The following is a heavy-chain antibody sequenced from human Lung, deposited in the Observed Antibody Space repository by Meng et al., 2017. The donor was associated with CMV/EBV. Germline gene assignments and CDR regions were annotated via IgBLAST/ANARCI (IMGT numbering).Heavy chain of an antibody. Sequence: QITLKQSGPTLLKPTQPLTLTCTSSGFSLSTSEVGVGWIRQPPGKALEWLAVIYWDDDKRYSPSLKSRLTITKDTSKNQVVLTLTNMDPVDTATYYCALFTRSWFDPWGQGTLVTVSS. J-gene: IGHJ5*02. D-gene: IGHD2-2*01. CDR1: GFSLSTSEVG. V-gene: IGHV2-5*02. CDR3: ALFTRSWFDP. CDR2: IYWDDDK.